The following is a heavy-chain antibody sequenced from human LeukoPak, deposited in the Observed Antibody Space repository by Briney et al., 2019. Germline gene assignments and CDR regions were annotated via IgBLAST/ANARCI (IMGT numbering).Heavy chain of an antibody. CDR2: IYYSGST. V-gene: IGHV4-39*07. CDR1: GGSISSSSYY. CDR3: ARDSILLWPSAFDI. J-gene: IGHJ3*02. Sequence: PSETLSLTCTVSGGSISSSSYYWGWIRQPPGKGLEWIGSIYYSGSTYYNPSLRSRVTISADTSKNQFSLKLSSVTAADTALYYCARDSILLWPSAFDIWGQGTMVAVSS. D-gene: IGHD3-10*01.